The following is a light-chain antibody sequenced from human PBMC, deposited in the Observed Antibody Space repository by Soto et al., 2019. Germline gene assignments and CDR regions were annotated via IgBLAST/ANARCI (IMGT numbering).Light chain of an antibody. V-gene: IGLV1-44*01. CDR3: AAWDDTLNGLYV. J-gene: IGLJ1*01. Sequence: QSALTQPPSASGTPGQRVTISCSGSSSNIGSNTVSWYQHLPGTAPKLLIYSNNQRPSGVPDRFSGSKSGTSASLAISGLQSEDEADYYCAAWDDTLNGLYVFGTRTKVTVL. CDR2: SNN. CDR1: SSNIGSNT.